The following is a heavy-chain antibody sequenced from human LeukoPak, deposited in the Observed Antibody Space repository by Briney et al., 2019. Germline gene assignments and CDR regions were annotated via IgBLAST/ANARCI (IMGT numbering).Heavy chain of an antibody. V-gene: IGHV4-59*08. J-gene: IGHJ4*02. D-gene: IGHD1-1*01. CDR3: ARHRPTGTEHFDY. CDR2: MFCTGSN. Sequence: PSETLSLTCTVSGGPISIYSWSWIRKPPGKGLEWIGYMFCTGSNNYKPSLKRRVTILLGTSKNQFFLTLRSVTAAETAVSYSARHRPTGTEHFDYWGQGTLVTASS. CDR1: GGPISIYS.